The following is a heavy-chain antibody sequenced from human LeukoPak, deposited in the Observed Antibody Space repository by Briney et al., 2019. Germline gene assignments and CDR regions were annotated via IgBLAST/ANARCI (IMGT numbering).Heavy chain of an antibody. Sequence: GGSLRLSCAASGFTFSSYAMSWVRQAPGKGLEWVAVISYDGSNKYYADSVKGRFTISRDNAKNSLHLQMNSLRAEDTAVYYCARDQVSAAHYYYYYMDVWGKGTTVTVSS. CDR2: ISYDGSNK. J-gene: IGHJ6*03. V-gene: IGHV3-30-3*01. CDR1: GFTFSSYA. D-gene: IGHD2-2*01. CDR3: ARDQVSAAHYYYYYMDV.